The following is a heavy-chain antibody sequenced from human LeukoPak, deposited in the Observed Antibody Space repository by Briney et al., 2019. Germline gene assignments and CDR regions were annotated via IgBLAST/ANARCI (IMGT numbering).Heavy chain of an antibody. CDR2: ISSYNGNT. J-gene: IGHJ6*02. V-gene: IGHV1-18*01. CDR3: AREFCSGGGCYHYGMDV. CDR1: GYTFISYG. Sequence: GASVKVSCKASGYTFISYGISWVRHAPGQGLEWMGWISSYNGNTNYAQKFQGRVTMTTDTSTSTAYLELRRLRSDDTAIYYCAREFCSGGGCYHYGMDVWGQGTTVTVSS. D-gene: IGHD2-15*01.